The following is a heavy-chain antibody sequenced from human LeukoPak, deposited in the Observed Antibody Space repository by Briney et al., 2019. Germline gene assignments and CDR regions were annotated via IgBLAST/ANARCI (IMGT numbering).Heavy chain of an antibody. D-gene: IGHD5-12*01. CDR2: IYQNYYTI. J-gene: IGHJ4*02. Sequence: GGSLRLSCAASGFYFSDYYMTWIRQAPGKGLEWISNIYQNYYTIYYADSVKGRFTISRDNAKNSLYLHMNSLRVEDTAVYYCARDRRSPHSAYDWGPLDSWGQGTLVVVTS. CDR1: GFYFSDYY. V-gene: IGHV3-11*01. CDR3: ARDRRSPHSAYDWGPLDS.